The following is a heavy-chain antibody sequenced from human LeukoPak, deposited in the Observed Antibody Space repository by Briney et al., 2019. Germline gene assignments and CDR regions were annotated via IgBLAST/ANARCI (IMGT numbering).Heavy chain of an antibody. CDR3: AREGSSPA. V-gene: IGHV4-61*02. Sequence: SQTLSLTCTVSGASISSGSFYWTWIRQPAGKGLEWIGRIYTSGSTNYNPSLKSRVTISADTSKNQFSLKLSSVTAADTAVHYCAREGSSPAWGQGTLVTVSS. CDR2: IYTSGST. D-gene: IGHD2-2*01. J-gene: IGHJ5*02. CDR1: GASISSGSFY.